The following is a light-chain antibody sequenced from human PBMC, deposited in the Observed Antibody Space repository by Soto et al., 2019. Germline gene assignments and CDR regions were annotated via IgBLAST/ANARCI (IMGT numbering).Light chain of an antibody. Sequence: QSLLTQPPSVSGAPGQGVTISCSGSASNIGKNGVNWYQQLPGKAPKLVVYYDDLLPSGVSDRFSGSNSGTSASLAISGLQSEDEADYFCAAWDDGLNGLVFGGGTKLIVL. CDR1: ASNIGKNG. CDR3: AAWDDGLNGLV. CDR2: YDD. J-gene: IGLJ3*02. V-gene: IGLV1-36*01.